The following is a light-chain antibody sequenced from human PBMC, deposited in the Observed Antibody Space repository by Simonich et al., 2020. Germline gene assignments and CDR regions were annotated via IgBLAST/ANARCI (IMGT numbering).Light chain of an antibody. Sequence: EIVLTQSPGTLSLSPGERATLSCRASQSVSSSYLAWYQQKPGLAPRLLIYDASSRATGIPDRFSGSGSGTAFTLTISRLEPEDFAVYYCQQYYSTPLTCGGGTKVEIK. CDR2: DAS. CDR1: QSVSSSY. CDR3: QQYYSTPLT. V-gene: IGKV3D-20*01. J-gene: IGKJ4*01.